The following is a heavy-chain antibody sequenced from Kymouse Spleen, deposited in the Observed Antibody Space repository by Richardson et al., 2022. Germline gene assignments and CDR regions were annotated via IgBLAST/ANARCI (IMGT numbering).Heavy chain of an antibody. J-gene: IGHJ6*02. CDR2: ISWNSGSI. CDR3: AKDRGYSRTRYYYYGMDV. D-gene: IGHD6-13*01,IGHD6-19*01,IGHD6-25*01. Sequence: EVQLVESGGGLVQPGRSLRLSCAASGFTFDDYAMHWVRQAPGKGLEWVSGISWNSGSIGYADSVKGRFTISRDNAKNSLYLQMNSLRAEDTALYYCAKDRGYSRTRYYYYGMDVWGQGTTVTVSS. V-gene: IGHV3-9*01. CDR1: GFTFDDYA.